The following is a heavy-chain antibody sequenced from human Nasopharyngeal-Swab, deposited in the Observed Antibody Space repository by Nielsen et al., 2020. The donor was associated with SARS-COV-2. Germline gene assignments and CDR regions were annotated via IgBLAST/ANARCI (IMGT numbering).Heavy chain of an antibody. CDR3: ASFAQGSPSLY. V-gene: IGHV6-1*01. CDR1: GDSVSSTIAA. CDR2: TYYRSQWYN. Sequence: SETLSLTCAISGDSVSSTIAAWHWIRQSPSRVLEWLGRTYYRSQWYNDYAVSVRSRITISPDISKNQFSLHLNSVTPEDTAVYYCASFAQGSPSLYWGQGILVTVSS. J-gene: IGHJ4*02.